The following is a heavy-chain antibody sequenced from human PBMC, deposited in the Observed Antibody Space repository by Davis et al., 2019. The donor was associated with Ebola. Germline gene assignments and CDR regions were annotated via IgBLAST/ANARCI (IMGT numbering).Heavy chain of an antibody. CDR1: GGSFSGYY. CDR2: IYYSGST. D-gene: IGHD3-16*02. Sequence: SETLSLTCAVSGGSFSGYYWSWIRQPPGKGLEWIGYIYYSGSTNYNPSLKSRVTISVDTSKNQFSLKLSSVTAADTAVYYCARGGLHLGELSLSYYFDYWGQGTLVTVSS. J-gene: IGHJ4*02. CDR3: ARGGLHLGELSLSYYFDY. V-gene: IGHV4-59*08.